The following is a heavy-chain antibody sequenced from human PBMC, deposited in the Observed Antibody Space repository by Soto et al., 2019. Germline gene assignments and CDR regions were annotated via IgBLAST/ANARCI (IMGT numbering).Heavy chain of an antibody. CDR2: VQNSGRT. Sequence: SETLSLTCTVSGGSLSTYYWSWIRQPPGKGLEWIGYVQNSGRTNYNPSLNSRANISVDTSKTQFSLQLSSVTAADTAVYYCARERPYYGFDYWGQGTPVTVSS. J-gene: IGHJ4*02. V-gene: IGHV4-59*01. D-gene: IGHD3-22*01. CDR1: GGSLSTYY. CDR3: ARERPYYGFDY.